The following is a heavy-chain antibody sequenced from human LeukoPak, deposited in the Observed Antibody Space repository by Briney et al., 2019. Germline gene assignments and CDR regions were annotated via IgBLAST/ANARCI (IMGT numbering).Heavy chain of an antibody. CDR3: ARHQTNYFDY. V-gene: IGHV4-59*01. CDR1: GGSISSYY. D-gene: IGHD2-2*01. J-gene: IGHJ4*02. Sequence: SETLSLTCTVSGGSISSYYWSWIRQPPGKGLEWIGYIYYSGSTNYNPSLKSRVTISVDTSKNQFSLKLSSVTAADTAVYYCARHQTNYFDYWGQGTLVTVSS. CDR2: IYYSGST.